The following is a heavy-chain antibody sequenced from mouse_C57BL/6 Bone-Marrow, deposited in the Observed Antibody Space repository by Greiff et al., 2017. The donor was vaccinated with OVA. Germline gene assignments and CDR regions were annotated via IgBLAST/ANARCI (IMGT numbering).Heavy chain of an antibody. J-gene: IGHJ4*01. CDR1: GYTFTSYW. CDR3: AATVVANGDYAMDY. Sequence: QVQLQQSGAELAKPGASVKLSCKASGYTFTSYWMHWVTQRPGQGLEWIGYINPSSGYTKYNQKFKDKATLTADKSSSTAYMQLSSLTYEDSAVYYCAATVVANGDYAMDYWGQGTSVTVSS. D-gene: IGHD1-1*01. CDR2: INPSSGYT. V-gene: IGHV1-7*01.